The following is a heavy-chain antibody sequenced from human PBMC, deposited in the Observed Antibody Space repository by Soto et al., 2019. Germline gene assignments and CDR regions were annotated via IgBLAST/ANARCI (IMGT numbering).Heavy chain of an antibody. J-gene: IGHJ4*02. CDR2: IWYDGSNK. D-gene: IGHD5-12*01. CDR1: GFSFSSYG. CDR3: ARGFKREWLRLFY. Sequence: GGSLRLSCAASGFSFSSYGMHWVRQAPGKGLEWVAVIWYDGSNKYYADSVKGRFTISRDNSKNTLYLQMNSLRAEDTAVYYCARGFKREWLRLFYWGQGTLVTVSS. V-gene: IGHV3-33*01.